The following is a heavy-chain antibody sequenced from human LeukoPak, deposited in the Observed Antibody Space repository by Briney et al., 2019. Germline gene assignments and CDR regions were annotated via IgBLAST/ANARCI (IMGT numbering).Heavy chain of an antibody. CDR3: ARDNSGTYFLWEYNWFDP. V-gene: IGHV3-48*01. CDR1: GFTFSSYS. J-gene: IGHJ5*02. D-gene: IGHD1-26*01. CDR2: ISSSSSTI. Sequence: GGSLRLSCAASGFTFSSYSMNWVRQAPGKGLEWVSYISSSSSTIYYADSVKGRFTISRDKANNLLYLQMNNLRAEDTAIYYCARDNSGTYFLWEYNWFDPWGQGTLVTVSS.